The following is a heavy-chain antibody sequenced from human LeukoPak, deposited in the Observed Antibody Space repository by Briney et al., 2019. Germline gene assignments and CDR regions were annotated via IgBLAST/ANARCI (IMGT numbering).Heavy chain of an antibody. CDR1: GFNFSDDW. Sequence: GSLRLSCAASGFNFSDDWMCWVRQAPGKGLQWVANINQDGSKKYYADSLKGRFTISRYNAKNSPYPQMSSLRAEDTAVYYCARDHAYRADYWGQGTLVTVSS. J-gene: IGHJ4*02. CDR3: ARDHAYRADY. CDR2: INQDGSKK. V-gene: IGHV3-7*01. D-gene: IGHD3-16*02.